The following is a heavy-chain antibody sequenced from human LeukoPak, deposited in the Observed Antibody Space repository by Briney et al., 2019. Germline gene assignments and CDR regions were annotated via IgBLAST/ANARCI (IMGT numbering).Heavy chain of an antibody. V-gene: IGHV6-1*01. CDR3: ALSVALYYYGMDV. CDR2: TYYRSKWYN. D-gene: IGHD6-19*01. J-gene: IGHJ6*02. Sequence: SQTLSLTYAISGDSVSSNSAAWNWIRQSPSRGLEWRGRTYYRSKWYNDYAVSVKSRITINPDTSKNQFSLKLSSVTAADTAVYYCALSVALYYYGMDVWGQGTTVTVSS. CDR1: GDSVSSNSAA.